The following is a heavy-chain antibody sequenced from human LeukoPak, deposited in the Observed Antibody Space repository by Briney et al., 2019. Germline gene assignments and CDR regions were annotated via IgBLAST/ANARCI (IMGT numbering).Heavy chain of an antibody. CDR3: ARDQRGRVDGFDY. V-gene: IGHV3-21*01. D-gene: IGHD5-12*01. CDR2: ISSGSSYI. J-gene: IGHJ4*02. Sequence: GGSLRVSCAAPGFTFSSYSVNWVRQAPGKGLGWVSSISSGSSYIYYADSVKGRYTISRDNAKNSLYLQMNSLRAEDTAVYYCARDQRGRVDGFDYWGQGTLVTVFS. CDR1: GFTFSSYS.